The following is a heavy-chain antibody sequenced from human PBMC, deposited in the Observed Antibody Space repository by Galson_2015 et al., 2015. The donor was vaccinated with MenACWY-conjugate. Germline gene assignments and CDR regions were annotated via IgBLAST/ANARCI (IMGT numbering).Heavy chain of an antibody. V-gene: IGHV5-51*01. CDR1: GYNFITYW. CDR2: ISPIDSKT. CDR3: ARHPPGGRGMDV. J-gene: IGHJ6*02. Sequence: ASGYNFITYWIGWVRQVPGKGLEWVGLISPIDSKTRYSPAFEGRVTISADNSITTAYLQWNSLQASDTAMYYCARHPPGGRGMDVWGQGTTVTVSS. D-gene: IGHD1-26*01.